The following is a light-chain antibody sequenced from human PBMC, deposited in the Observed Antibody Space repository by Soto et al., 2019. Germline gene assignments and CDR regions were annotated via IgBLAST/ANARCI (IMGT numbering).Light chain of an antibody. CDR3: QQYNSYSIT. CDR2: KAS. CDR1: QAISTM. Sequence: DIHMTHSPSSLSASLGYIITITCRASQAISTMLAWYQQKPGKAPKFLIYKASSLESGVPSRFSGSGSGTEFTLTISSLQPDDFATYYCQQYNSYSITFGQGTRLEIK. J-gene: IGKJ5*01. V-gene: IGKV1-5*03.